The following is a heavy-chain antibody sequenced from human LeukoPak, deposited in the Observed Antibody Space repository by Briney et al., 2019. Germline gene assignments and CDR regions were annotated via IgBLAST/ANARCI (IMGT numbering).Heavy chain of an antibody. Sequence: PGGSLRLSCAGSGLTFNIYAMTWVRQAPGKGLEWVSAISGGGDSRTYYADSVRGRFTISRDSLKNTLYLQMNSLRAEDTAVYYCAKGWPGGYCSSTSCSCPFDYWGQGTLVTVSS. J-gene: IGHJ4*02. CDR2: ISGGGDSRT. CDR1: GLTFNIYA. V-gene: IGHV3-23*01. CDR3: AKGWPGGYCSSTSCSCPFDY. D-gene: IGHD2-2*01.